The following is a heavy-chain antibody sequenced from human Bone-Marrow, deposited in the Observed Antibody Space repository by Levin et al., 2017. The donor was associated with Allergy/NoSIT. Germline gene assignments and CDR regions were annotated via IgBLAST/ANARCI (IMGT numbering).Heavy chain of an antibody. CDR3: ARGIIGDVRVAHKEAFDI. V-gene: IGHV3-48*03. J-gene: IGHJ3*02. CDR2: ISSRNTTI. D-gene: IGHD2-8*02. CDR1: GFSFSSYE. Sequence: QAGGSLRLSCAASGFSFSSYEMNWVRQAPGKGLEWVSYISSRNTTIYYADSVKGRFTISRDNAKNSLTLQMNSLRAEDTAVYYCARGIIGDVRVAHKEAFDIWGQGTMVSVSS.